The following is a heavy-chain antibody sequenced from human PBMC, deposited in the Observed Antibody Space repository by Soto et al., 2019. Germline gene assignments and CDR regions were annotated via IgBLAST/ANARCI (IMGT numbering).Heavy chain of an antibody. CDR2: ISGSGGTT. D-gene: IGHD6-19*01. CDR1: GFTFSSYA. J-gene: IGHJ3*02. V-gene: IGHV3-23*01. Sequence: EVQLLESGGGLVQPGGSLRLSCAASGFTFSSYAMSWVRQAPGKGLGWVSAISGSGGTTYYADSVKGRFTFSRDNSQNTLYLQMNSLRAEDTAVYYCAKTANGWFSAFDIWGQGTMVTVSS. CDR3: AKTANGWFSAFDI.